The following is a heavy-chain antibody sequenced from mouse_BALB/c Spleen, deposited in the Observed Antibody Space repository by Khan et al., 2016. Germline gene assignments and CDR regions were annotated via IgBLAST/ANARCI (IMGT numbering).Heavy chain of an antibody. CDR3: ARMGGYDPFDD. J-gene: IGHJ2*01. V-gene: IGHV1-87*01. CDR1: GYTFTSYW. CDR2: IYPGDGDT. Sequence: QVQLQQSGAELARPGASVKLSCKASGYTFTSYWMQWVKQRPGQGLEWIGAIYPGDGDTRYTQKFKGKATLTADKSSSTAYMQLSSLASEDSAVYYCARMGGYDPFDDWGQGTTLTVSS. D-gene: IGHD2-2*01.